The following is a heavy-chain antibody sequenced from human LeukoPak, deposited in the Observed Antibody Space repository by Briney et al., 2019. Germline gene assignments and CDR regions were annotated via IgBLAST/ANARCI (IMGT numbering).Heavy chain of an antibody. D-gene: IGHD3-22*01. CDR3: ASSYDSSGYYLEY. Sequence: PSETLSLTCTVSGGSISSSSYYWGWIRQPPGKGLEWIGEINHSGSTNYNPSLKSRVTISVDTSKNQFSLKLSSVTAADTAVYYCASSYDSSGYYLEYWGQGTLVTVSS. J-gene: IGHJ4*02. V-gene: IGHV4-39*07. CDR2: INHSGST. CDR1: GGSISSSSYY.